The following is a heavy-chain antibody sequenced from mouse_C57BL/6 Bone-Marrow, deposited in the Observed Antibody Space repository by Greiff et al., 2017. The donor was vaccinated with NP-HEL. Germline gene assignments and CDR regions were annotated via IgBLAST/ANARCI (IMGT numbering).Heavy chain of an antibody. CDR3: ARHSNEAY. D-gene: IGHD2-5*01. CDR1: GFTFSSYG. V-gene: IGHV5-6*01. CDR2: ISSGGSYT. J-gene: IGHJ3*01. Sequence: EVKLVESGGDLVKPGGSLKLSCAASGFTFSSYGMSWVRQTPDKRLEWVATISSGGSYTYYPDSVKGRFTISRDNAKNTLYLQMSSLKSEDTAMYYCARHSNEAYWGQGTLVTVSA.